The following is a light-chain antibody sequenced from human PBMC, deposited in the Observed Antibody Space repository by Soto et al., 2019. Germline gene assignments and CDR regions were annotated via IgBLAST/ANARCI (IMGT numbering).Light chain of an antibody. CDR2: GAS. CDR3: QQYDFASG. V-gene: IGKV3-15*01. Sequence: EIVMTQSPVTLSVSPGERATLSCRASQSVSTNLAWYQQKPGQTPRLLIYGASTRATGIPARFSGSGSGTESTLTISSLQSEDFAVYYCQQYDFASGFGGGTKVDIK. J-gene: IGKJ4*01. CDR1: QSVSTN.